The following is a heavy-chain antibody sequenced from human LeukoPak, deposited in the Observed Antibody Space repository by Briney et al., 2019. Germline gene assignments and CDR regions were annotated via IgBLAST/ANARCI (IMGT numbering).Heavy chain of an antibody. J-gene: IGHJ4*02. CDR1: GYTFTSYD. V-gene: IGHV1-8*01. Sequence: ASVKVSCKDSGYTFTSYDINWVRQATGQGLEWMGWMNPNSGNTGYAQKFQGRVTMTRNTSISTAYMELSSLRSEDTAVYYCARSGAYGFRSGYYYVMYWGQGTLVTVSS. D-gene: IGHD3-22*01. CDR3: ARSGAYGFRSGYYYVMY. CDR2: MNPNSGNT.